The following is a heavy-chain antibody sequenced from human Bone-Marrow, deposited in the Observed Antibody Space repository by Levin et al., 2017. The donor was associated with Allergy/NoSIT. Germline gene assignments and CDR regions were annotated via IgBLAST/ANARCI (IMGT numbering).Heavy chain of an antibody. Sequence: SCAASGFIFSNTWMTWVRQAPGKGLEWVGRVKSKNDGGAIEYATPVKGRFIISRDDSENMVYLQMNSLQIEDTGVYYCTTAPGSISVDGTPFDYWGQGTLVTVSS. V-gene: IGHV3-15*01. CDR2: VKSKNDGGAI. CDR1: GFIFSNTW. CDR3: TTAPGSISVDGTPFDY. J-gene: IGHJ4*02. D-gene: IGHD6-19*01.